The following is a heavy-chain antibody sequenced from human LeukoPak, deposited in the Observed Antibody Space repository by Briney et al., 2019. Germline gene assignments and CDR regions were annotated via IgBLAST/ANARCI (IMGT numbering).Heavy chain of an antibody. V-gene: IGHV3-53*05. Sequence: GGSLRLSCAASGFDVSRNYMNWVRQAPGKGLEWVSAIYSGGNTYYADSVKGRFTISRDNSKNMLYLQMNSLRAEDTAVYYCARSLGGGYPDFDYWGQGTLVTVSS. CDR3: ARSLGGGYPDFDY. D-gene: IGHD3-3*01. J-gene: IGHJ4*02. CDR1: GFDVSRNY. CDR2: IYSGGNT.